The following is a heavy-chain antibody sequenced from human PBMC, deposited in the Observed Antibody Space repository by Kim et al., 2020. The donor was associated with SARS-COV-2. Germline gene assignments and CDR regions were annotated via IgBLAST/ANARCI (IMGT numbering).Heavy chain of an antibody. CDR2: IWYDGSNK. CDR1: GFTFSSYG. Sequence: GGSLRLSCAASGFTFSSYGMHWVRQAPGKGLEWVAVIWYDGSNKYYADSVKGRFTISRDNSKNTLYLQMNSLRAEDTAVYYCARDPGQWLVVQHPTGNFDYWGQGTLVTVSS. V-gene: IGHV3-33*01. CDR3: ARDPGQWLVVQHPTGNFDY. D-gene: IGHD6-19*01. J-gene: IGHJ4*02.